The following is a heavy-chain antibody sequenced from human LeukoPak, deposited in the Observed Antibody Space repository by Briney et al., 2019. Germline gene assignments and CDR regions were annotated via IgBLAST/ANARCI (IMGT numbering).Heavy chain of an antibody. J-gene: IGHJ4*02. V-gene: IGHV4-59*08. Sequence: SSETLSLTCTVSGGSISSYYWSWIRQPPGKGLEWIGYIHYRGSTNYNPSLKSRVTMSVDTSKNQFSLKLSSVTAADTAVYYCARHQDYGDYALDYWGQGTLVTVSS. CDR1: GGSISSYY. D-gene: IGHD4-17*01. CDR3: ARHQDYGDYALDY. CDR2: IHYRGST.